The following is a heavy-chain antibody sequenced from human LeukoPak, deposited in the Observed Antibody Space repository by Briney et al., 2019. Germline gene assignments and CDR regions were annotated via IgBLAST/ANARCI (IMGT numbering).Heavy chain of an antibody. CDR1: GYSFTYYW. Sequence: GESLKISCKGSGYSFTYYWIGWVRQMPGTGLEWMGIIYPGDSDTRYRPSFQGQVTISVDKSISTAYLQWSSLKASDTAMYYCARQDGNSKYYFVYWGQGILVTVSS. J-gene: IGHJ4*02. V-gene: IGHV5-51*01. D-gene: IGHD1-1*01. CDR3: ARQDGNSKYYFVY. CDR2: IYPGDSDT.